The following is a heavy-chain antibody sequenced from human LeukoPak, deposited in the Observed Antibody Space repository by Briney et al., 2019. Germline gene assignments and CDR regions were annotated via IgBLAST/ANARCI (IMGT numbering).Heavy chain of an antibody. D-gene: IGHD3-16*01. Sequence: SETLSLTCTVSGYSLGKNYYWGWIRQPPGKGLEWIGRIYGTGSTSYNPSLMNRVTMSVDTSKNHFSLKLTSVTAADTAVYYCARYDSRGSASTRFDYWGQGILVTISS. CDR1: GYSLGKNYY. CDR3: ARYDSRGSASTRFDY. J-gene: IGHJ4*02. CDR2: IYGTGST. V-gene: IGHV4-38-2*02.